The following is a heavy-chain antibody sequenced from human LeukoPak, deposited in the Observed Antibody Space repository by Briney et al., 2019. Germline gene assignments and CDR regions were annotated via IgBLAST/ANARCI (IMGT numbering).Heavy chain of an antibody. Sequence: SETLSLTCIVSGDSITSDYRSWIRQSPGKGLEWIGYINYSGNSEYNPSLKSRVTISVDRSKKQVSLKMTSVTAADTAVYYCARLDCISNTCYNYWALGALVTVSS. V-gene: IGHV4-59*08. D-gene: IGHD2-21*01. J-gene: IGHJ4*02. CDR3: ARLDCISNTCYNY. CDR2: INYSGNS. CDR1: GDSITSDY.